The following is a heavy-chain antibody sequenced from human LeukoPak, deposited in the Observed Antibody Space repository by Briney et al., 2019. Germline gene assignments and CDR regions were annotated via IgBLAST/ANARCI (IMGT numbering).Heavy chain of an antibody. CDR3: AKDLRGRTGRGRRGTPRGYSWFAP. J-gene: IGHJ5*02. V-gene: IGHV3-30*02. D-gene: IGHD7-27*01. CDR1: GFTFSSYG. Sequence: PGGSLRLSCAASGFTFSSYGMHWVRQAPGKGLEWVAFIRYDGSNKYYADSVKGRFTISRDNSKNTLYLQMNSLRAEDTAVYYCAKDLRGRTGRGRRGTPRGYSWFAPGGRGPLVTVPS. CDR2: IRYDGSNK.